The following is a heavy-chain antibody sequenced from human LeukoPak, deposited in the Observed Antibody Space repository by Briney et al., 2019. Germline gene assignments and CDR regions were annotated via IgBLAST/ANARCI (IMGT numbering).Heavy chain of an antibody. D-gene: IGHD4/OR15-4a*01. CDR3: ARALNRHIGAFES. CDR1: GFTVSGDY. V-gene: IGHV3-53*01. CDR2: IYADFDNT. Sequence: GGSLRLSCAVSGFTVSGDYMSWVRQAPGKGLEWVSVIYADFDNTDYADSVKGRFTISRDNSKNTLYLHMNSLRVEDTATYFCARALNRHIGAFESWGQGALVTVSS. J-gene: IGHJ4*02.